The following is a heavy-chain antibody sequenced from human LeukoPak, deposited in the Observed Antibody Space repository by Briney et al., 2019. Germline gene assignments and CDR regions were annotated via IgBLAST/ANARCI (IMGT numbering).Heavy chain of an antibody. CDR1: GFTFSSYG. CDR3: ARFGSDIAAAGTGDAFDI. Sequence: PGRSLRLSCAASGFTFSSYGMHWVRQAPGKGLEWVAVIWYDGSNKYYADSVKGRFTISRDNSKNTLYLQMNSLRAEDKAVYYCARFGSDIAAAGTGDAFDIWGQGTMVTVSS. D-gene: IGHD6-13*01. V-gene: IGHV3-33*01. J-gene: IGHJ3*02. CDR2: IWYDGSNK.